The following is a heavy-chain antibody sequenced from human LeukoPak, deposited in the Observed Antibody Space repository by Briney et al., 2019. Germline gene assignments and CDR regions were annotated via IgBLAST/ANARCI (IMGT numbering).Heavy chain of an antibody. V-gene: IGHV4-59*01. CDR2: IYYSGST. J-gene: IGHJ4*02. D-gene: IGHD6-19*01. CDR1: SGSISSYY. Sequence: SETLSLTCTVSSGSISSYYWSWIRQPPGKGLEWIGYIYYSGSTNCNPSLKSRVTISVDTSKNQFSLKLSSVTAADTAVYYCARADLNYIAVAGCFDYWGQGTLVTVSS. CDR3: ARADLNYIAVAGCFDY.